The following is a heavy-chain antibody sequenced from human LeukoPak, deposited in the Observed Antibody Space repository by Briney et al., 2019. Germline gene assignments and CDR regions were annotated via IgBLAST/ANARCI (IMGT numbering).Heavy chain of an antibody. CDR1: GGSISSGGYY. V-gene: IGHV4-31*03. CDR2: IYYSGST. D-gene: IGHD3-10*01. CDR3: ASTAGRDGELSNINRFNDY. J-gene: IGHJ4*02. Sequence: PSETLSLTCTVSGGSISSGGYYWSWIRQHPGKGLEWIGYIYYSGSTNYNPSLKSRVTISVDTSKNQFSLKLSSVTAANTAVYYCASTAGRDGELSNINRFNDYWGQGTLVTVSS.